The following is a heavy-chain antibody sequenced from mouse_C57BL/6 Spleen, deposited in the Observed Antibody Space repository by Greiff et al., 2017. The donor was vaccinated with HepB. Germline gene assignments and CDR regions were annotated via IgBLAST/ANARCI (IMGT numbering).Heavy chain of an antibody. CDR2: IYPGDGDT. CDR1: GYAFSSSW. Sequence: QVQLQQSGPELVKPGASVKISCKASGYAFSSSWMNWVKQRPGKGLEWIGRIYPGDGDTNYNGKFKGKATLTADKSSSTAYMQLSSLTSEDSAVYFCVYDYDGYFDYWGQGTTLTVSS. J-gene: IGHJ2*01. V-gene: IGHV1-82*01. CDR3: VYDYDGYFDY. D-gene: IGHD2-4*01.